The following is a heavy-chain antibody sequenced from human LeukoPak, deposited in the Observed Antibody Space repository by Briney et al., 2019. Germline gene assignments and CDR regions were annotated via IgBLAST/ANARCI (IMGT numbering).Heavy chain of an antibody. V-gene: IGHV3-30-3*01. D-gene: IGHD1-26*01. J-gene: IGHJ4*02. CDR3: ARGDSGTYPTCFDY. CDR2: ISYDGSNK. Sequence: GGSLRLSCATSGFTFSNYAMHWVRRAPGKGLEWVALISYDGSNKYYADSVKGRFTISRDNSKNTLYLQMNSLRAEDTAVYYCARGDSGTYPTCFDYWGQGTLVTVSS. CDR1: GFTFSNYA.